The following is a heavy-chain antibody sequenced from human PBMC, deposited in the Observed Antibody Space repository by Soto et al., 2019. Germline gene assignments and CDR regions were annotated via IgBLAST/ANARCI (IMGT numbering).Heavy chain of an antibody. V-gene: IGHV6-1*01. Sequence: SQTLSLTCAISGDSVSTNSAAWNWVRQSPSRGLEWLGRTYYTSKWFNDYAVSVKGRITINPDTSKNQFSLQLNSVTPEDTAVYYCAGGYGMNVCGQGTTVTVS. CDR2: TYYTSKWFN. J-gene: IGHJ6*02. CDR3: AGGYGMNV. CDR1: GDSVSTNSAA.